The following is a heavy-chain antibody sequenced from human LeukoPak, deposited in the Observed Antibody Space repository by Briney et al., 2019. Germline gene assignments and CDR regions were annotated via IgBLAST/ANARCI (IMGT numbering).Heavy chain of an antibody. Sequence: GSLRLPCAASGFTFNSYWMSWIRQPPGKGLEWTGSIYYSGSTYYNPSLKSRVTISVDTSKNQFSLKLSSVTAADTAVYYCARSTGSTMFIDYWGQGTLVTVSS. CDR2: IYYSGST. J-gene: IGHJ4*02. CDR3: ARSTGSTMFIDY. D-gene: IGHD3-10*02. CDR1: GFTFNSYW. V-gene: IGHV4-39*07.